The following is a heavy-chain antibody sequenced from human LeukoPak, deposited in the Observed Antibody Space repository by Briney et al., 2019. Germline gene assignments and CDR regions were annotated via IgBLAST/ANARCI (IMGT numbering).Heavy chain of an antibody. CDR1: GGSISSSSYY. V-gene: IGHV4-39*01. J-gene: IGHJ4*02. Sequence: NSSETLSLTCTVSGGSISSSSYYWGWIRQPPGKGLEWIGSIYYSGSTYYNPSLKSRVTISVDTSKNQFSLKLSSVTAADTAVYYCARQALGDTAMVYEDGHFDYWGQGTLVTVSS. CDR2: IYYSGST. CDR3: ARQALGDTAMVYEDGHFDY. D-gene: IGHD5-18*01.